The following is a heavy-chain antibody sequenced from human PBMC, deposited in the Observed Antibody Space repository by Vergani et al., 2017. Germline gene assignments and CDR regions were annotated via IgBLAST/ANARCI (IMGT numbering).Heavy chain of an antibody. D-gene: IGHD6-13*01. CDR1: GFTFSSYG. Sequence: QVQLVESGGGVVQPGRSLRLSCAASGFTFSSYGMHWVRQAPGKGLEWVAVIWYDGSNKYYADSVMGRFTISRDNSKNTRYLQMSSLRAEDTAVYYCARDLGEGIAAAGNGMYVWGQGTTVTVSS. J-gene: IGHJ6*02. CDR3: ARDLGEGIAAAGNGMYV. CDR2: IWYDGSNK. V-gene: IGHV3-33*08.